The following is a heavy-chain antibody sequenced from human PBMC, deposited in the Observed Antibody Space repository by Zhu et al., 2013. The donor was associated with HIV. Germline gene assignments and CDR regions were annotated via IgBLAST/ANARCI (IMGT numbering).Heavy chain of an antibody. Sequence: QVQLLQSGPGVKKPGASVKVSCKASGYTITNYYIHWVRQAPGQGLEWVGLINPRDGGTIYAQKFQGRVIMTSDTSISTAYMELSRLTSDDTAVYYCATDRVAVVGNGGYYGVDVWGQGTTVIVSS. J-gene: IGHJ6*02. V-gene: IGHV1-46*01. CDR3: ATDRVAVVGNGGYYGVDV. D-gene: IGHD6-19*01. CDR1: GYTITNYY. CDR2: INPRDGGT.